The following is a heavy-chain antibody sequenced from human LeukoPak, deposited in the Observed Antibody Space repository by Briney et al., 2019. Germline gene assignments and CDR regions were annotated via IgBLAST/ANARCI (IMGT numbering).Heavy chain of an antibody. V-gene: IGHV3-74*01. Sequence: GGSLRLSCAASGFTFSSYWMHWVRQAPGKGLVWVSRINSDGSSTSYADSVKGRFTISRDNAKNTLYLQMNSLRAEDTAVYYCARDSSGRKNGDAFDIWGQRTMGTVSS. J-gene: IGHJ3*02. D-gene: IGHD3-22*01. CDR3: ARDSSGRKNGDAFDI. CDR1: GFTFSSYW. CDR2: INSDGSST.